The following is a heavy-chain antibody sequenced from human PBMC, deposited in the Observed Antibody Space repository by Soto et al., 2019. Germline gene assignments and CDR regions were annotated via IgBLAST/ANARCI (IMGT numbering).Heavy chain of an antibody. CDR3: ARGFYPTLTAYYMDTDFDY. CDR1: GLTFSNYC. J-gene: IGHJ4*02. CDR2: IWNDGSKK. D-gene: IGHD3-9*01. V-gene: IGHV3-33*01. Sequence: PXECLRLSCVASGLTFSNYCRHWVSQAPGKGLEWVAVIWNDGSKKYYADSVKGRFTISRDNSKNTLYLQMNSLRVEDTAVYYCARGFYPTLTAYYMDTDFDYWGQGTLVTVSS.